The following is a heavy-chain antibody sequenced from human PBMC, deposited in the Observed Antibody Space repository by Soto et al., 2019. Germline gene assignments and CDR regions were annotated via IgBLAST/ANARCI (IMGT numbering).Heavy chain of an antibody. CDR1: GFTFGDYA. D-gene: IGHD3-22*01. Sequence: GGSLRLSCTASGFTFGDYAMSWFRQAPGKGLEWVGFIRSKAYGGTTEYAASVKGRFTISRDDSKSIAYLQMNSLKTEDTAVYYCTRDGLLDGGYDSSGYYPTYFDHWGQGTLVTVSS. CDR2: IRSKAYGGTT. CDR3: TRDGLLDGGYDSSGYYPTYFDH. J-gene: IGHJ4*02. V-gene: IGHV3-49*03.